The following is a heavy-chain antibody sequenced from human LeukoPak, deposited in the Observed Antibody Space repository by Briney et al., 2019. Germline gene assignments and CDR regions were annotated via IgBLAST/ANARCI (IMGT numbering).Heavy chain of an antibody. CDR2: ISYSGNT. D-gene: IGHD2-15*01. CDR3: ARHCCSGPAKRVFDI. CDR1: GGSIISSDYH. V-gene: IGHV4-39*01. J-gene: IGHJ3*02. Sequence: SETLSLTCTVSGGSIISSDYHWGWVRQPPGKGLEWIGTISYSGNTNYNPSLRRRVTISVDTSNNQFSLRLGSLTAADTAVYHCARHCCSGPAKRVFDIWGQGTMVTVSS.